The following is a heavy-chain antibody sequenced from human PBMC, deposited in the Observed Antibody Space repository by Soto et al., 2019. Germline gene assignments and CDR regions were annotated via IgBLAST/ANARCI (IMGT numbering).Heavy chain of an antibody. CDR3: ARDRDIVVVPAATYYYYYMDV. CDR2: IWYDGSNK. D-gene: IGHD2-2*01. Sequence: GGSLRLSCAASGFTFSSYGMHWVRQAPGKGLEWVAVIWYDGSNKYYADSVKGRFTISRDNSKNTLYLQMNSLRAEDTAVYYCARDRDIVVVPAATYYYYYMDVWGKGTTVTVSS. J-gene: IGHJ6*03. CDR1: GFTFSSYG. V-gene: IGHV3-33*01.